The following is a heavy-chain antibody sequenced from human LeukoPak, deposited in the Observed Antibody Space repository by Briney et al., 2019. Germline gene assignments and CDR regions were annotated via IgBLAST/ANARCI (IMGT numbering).Heavy chain of an antibody. D-gene: IGHD6-19*01. J-gene: IGHJ5*02. CDR1: GGSISSSSYY. V-gene: IGHV4-39*01. CDR2: IYYSGST. Sequence: PSETLSLTCTVSGGSISSSSYYWGWIRQPPGKGLEWIGSIYYSGSTYYNPSLKSRVTISVDTSKNQFSLKLSSVTAADTAVYYCARGYSSGWSPRYTNWSDPWGQGTLVTVSS. CDR3: ARGYSSGWSPRYTNWSDP.